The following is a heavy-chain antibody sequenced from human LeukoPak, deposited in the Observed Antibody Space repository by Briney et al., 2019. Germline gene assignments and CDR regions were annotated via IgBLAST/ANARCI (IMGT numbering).Heavy chain of an antibody. V-gene: IGHV4-30-2*01. CDR2: IYHSGST. Sequence: SETLSLTCAVSGGSISSGGYSWSWIRQPPGKGLEWIGYIYHSGSTYYNPSLKSRVTISVDRSKNQFSLKLSSVTAADTAVYYCARVSMGSSWFPENWFDPWGQGTLVTVSS. J-gene: IGHJ5*02. CDR1: GGSISSGGYS. D-gene: IGHD6-13*01. CDR3: ARVSMGSSWFPENWFDP.